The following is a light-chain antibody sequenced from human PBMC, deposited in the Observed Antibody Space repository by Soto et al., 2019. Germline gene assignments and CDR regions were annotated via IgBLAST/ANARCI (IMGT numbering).Light chain of an antibody. Sequence: EIVLTQSPVTLSLSPGERATLSCRATESVVSNYLAWYQLKPGQAPRLLIYDASSRATGIPDRFSGSGSGTDFTLTISRLEPEDFAVYYCRQYGSIPWTFGQGTKVDIK. J-gene: IGKJ1*01. CDR1: ESVVSNY. CDR3: RQYGSIPWT. CDR2: DAS. V-gene: IGKV3-20*01.